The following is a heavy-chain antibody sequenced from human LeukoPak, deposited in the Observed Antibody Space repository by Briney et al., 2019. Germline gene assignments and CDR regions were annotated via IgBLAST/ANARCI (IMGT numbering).Heavy chain of an antibody. V-gene: IGHV3-23*01. Sequence: GGSLRLSCAASGFTFSSFAMNWVRQAPGKGLEWVSIISGSGDTTHYTDSVKGRFTISRDNAKNSLSLQMNSLRVEDTALYYCARGGISIFGVVIYMDVWGKGTTVTVSS. D-gene: IGHD3-3*01. CDR2: ISGSGDTT. CDR1: GFTFSSFA. CDR3: ARGGISIFGVVIYMDV. J-gene: IGHJ6*03.